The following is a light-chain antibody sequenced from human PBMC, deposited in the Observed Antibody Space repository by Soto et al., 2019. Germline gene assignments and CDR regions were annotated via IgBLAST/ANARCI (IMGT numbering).Light chain of an antibody. CDR2: DVN. Sequence: QSVLTQPRSVSGSPGQSVTISCTGTSNDVGGYNYVSWYQQHPGKAPKVLIYDVNKRPSGVPDRLSGSRSGNTASLTISGLQAEDEADYYCCSYTVRYTLLFGGGTKVTVL. V-gene: IGLV2-11*01. CDR1: SNDVGGYNY. CDR3: CSYTVRYTLL. J-gene: IGLJ2*01.